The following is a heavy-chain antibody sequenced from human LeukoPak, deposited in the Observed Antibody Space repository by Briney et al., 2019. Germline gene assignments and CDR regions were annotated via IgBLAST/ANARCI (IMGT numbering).Heavy chain of an antibody. CDR3: ARGGPPNYYGSGPGYYYMDV. J-gene: IGHJ6*03. Sequence: ASVKVSCKASVYTFTSYDINWVRQATGQGLEWMGWMNPNSGNTGYAQKFQGRVTITRNTSISTAYMELSSLRSEDTAVYYCARGGPPNYYGSGPGYYYMDVWGKGTTVTVSS. V-gene: IGHV1-8*03. CDR1: VYTFTSYD. CDR2: MNPNSGNT. D-gene: IGHD3-10*01.